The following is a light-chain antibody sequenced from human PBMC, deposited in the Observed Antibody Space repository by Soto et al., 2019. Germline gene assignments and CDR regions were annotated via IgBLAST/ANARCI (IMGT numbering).Light chain of an antibody. Sequence: EIVMTQSPATLSVSPGERATLSCRASQSVSSNLAWYQQKPGHAPRLLIYGASTRATGIPARFSGSGSGTDFTLTISSLEPEDFAVYYCQQRSNWPPTFGQGTKGDIK. CDR3: QQRSNWPPT. CDR2: GAS. V-gene: IGKV3-15*01. J-gene: IGKJ1*01. CDR1: QSVSSN.